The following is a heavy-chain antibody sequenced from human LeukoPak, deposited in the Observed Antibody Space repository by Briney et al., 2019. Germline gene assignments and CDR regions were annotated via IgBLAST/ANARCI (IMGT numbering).Heavy chain of an antibody. CDR1: GGSISSYY. J-gene: IGHJ6*02. V-gene: IGHV4-59*01. CDR2: IYYSGST. D-gene: IGHD1-26*01. Sequence: PSETLSLTCTVSGGSISSYYWSWIRQPPGKGLEWIGYIYYSGSTNYNPSLKSRVTISVDTSKNQFSLKLSSVTAADTAVYYCARDKAIGSGRGGPGGWDYYGMDVWGQGTTVTVSS. CDR3: ARDKAIGSGRGGPGGWDYYGMDV.